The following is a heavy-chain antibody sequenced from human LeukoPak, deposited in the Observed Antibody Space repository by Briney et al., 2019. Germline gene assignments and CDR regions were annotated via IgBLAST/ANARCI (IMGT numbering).Heavy chain of an antibody. D-gene: IGHD5-18*01. V-gene: IGHV3-23*01. CDR2: ISGSGGST. J-gene: IGHJ6*03. Sequence: GGSLRLSCAASGFTFSSYAMSWVRQAPGKGLEWVSAISGSGGSTYYADSVKGRFTISRDNSKNTLYLQMNSLRAEDTAVYYCAGLPDTAMATGYYYYMDVWGKGTTVTVSS. CDR3: AGLPDTAMATGYYYYMDV. CDR1: GFTFSSYA.